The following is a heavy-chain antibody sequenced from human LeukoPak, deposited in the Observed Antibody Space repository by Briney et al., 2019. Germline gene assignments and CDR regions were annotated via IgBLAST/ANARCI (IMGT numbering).Heavy chain of an antibody. J-gene: IGHJ5*02. CDR1: GGSFSNHY. CDR2: IYHTGST. D-gene: IGHD1-7*01. V-gene: IGHV4-59*11. Sequence: SEALSLTCTVSGGSFSNHYWSWIRQPPGKGLEWIGYIYHTGSTNYNPSLKSRVTISVDTSKNQFSLKLSSVTAADTAVYYCARGNYVDWFDPWGQGTQVAVSS. CDR3: ARGNYVDWFDP.